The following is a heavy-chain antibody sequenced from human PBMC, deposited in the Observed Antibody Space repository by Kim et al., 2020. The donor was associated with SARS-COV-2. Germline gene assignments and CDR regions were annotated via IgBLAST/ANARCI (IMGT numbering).Heavy chain of an antibody. Sequence: GGSLRLSCAASGFTFSSYGTHWVRQAPGKWLEWVAVIWYDGSNKYYADSVKGRFTISRDNSKNTLYLQMNSLRAEDTAVYYCARVRSLVIDYYYYGMDVWGQGTTVTVSS. V-gene: IGHV3-33*01. CDR2: IWYDGSNK. J-gene: IGHJ6*02. D-gene: IGHD3-9*01. CDR3: ARVRSLVIDYYYYGMDV. CDR1: GFTFSSYG.